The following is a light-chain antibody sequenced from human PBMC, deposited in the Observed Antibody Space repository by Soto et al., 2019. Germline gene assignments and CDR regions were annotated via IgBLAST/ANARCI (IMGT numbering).Light chain of an antibody. Sequence: EIVLTQSAATLSLSPGERVTLSCRASQSVSSYFAWYQQKPGQAPRLLIYDASNRATGIPARFSGSGSGTDFTLTIISLEPEDFAVYYCQQRSNGPLTFGQGTRLEIK. CDR3: QQRSNGPLT. CDR1: QSVSSY. J-gene: IGKJ5*01. CDR2: DAS. V-gene: IGKV3-11*01.